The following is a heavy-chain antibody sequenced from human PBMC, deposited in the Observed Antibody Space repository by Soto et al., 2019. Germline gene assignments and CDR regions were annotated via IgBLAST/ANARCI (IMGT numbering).Heavy chain of an antibody. J-gene: IGHJ6*02. Sequence: ASVKVSCKASGYTFTSYGISWVRQAPGQGLEWMGWISAYNGNANYAQKLQGRVTMTTDTSTSTAYMELRSLRSDDTAVYYCARDWHDSSGYNGMDVWGQGTTVTVSS. V-gene: IGHV1-18*01. CDR1: GYTFTSYG. CDR2: ISAYNGNA. CDR3: ARDWHDSSGYNGMDV. D-gene: IGHD3-22*01.